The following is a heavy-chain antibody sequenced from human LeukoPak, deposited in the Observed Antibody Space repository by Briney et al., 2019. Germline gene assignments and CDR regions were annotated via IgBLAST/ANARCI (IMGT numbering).Heavy chain of an antibody. V-gene: IGHV3-7*01. CDR1: GFTFNSYW. CDR3: ASEGNDLGAFDM. J-gene: IGHJ3*02. Sequence: PGGSLRLSCAASGFTFNSYWMHWVRQAPGKGPEWVANIEQAGSRKYYVDSVRGRFTISRDNAKNSLYLQMNSLGAEDTAVYYCASEGNDLGAFDMWGQGTMVTVSS. D-gene: IGHD1-1*01. CDR2: IEQAGSRK.